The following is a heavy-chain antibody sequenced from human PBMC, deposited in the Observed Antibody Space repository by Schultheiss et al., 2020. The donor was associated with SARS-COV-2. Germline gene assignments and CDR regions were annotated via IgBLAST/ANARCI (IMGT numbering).Heavy chain of an antibody. D-gene: IGHD1-7*01. CDR2: IYYSGST. CDR1: GYSISSGYY. V-gene: IGHV4-38-2*01. CDR3: ARLELESADY. J-gene: IGHJ4*02. Sequence: GSLRLSCAVSGYSISSGYYWGWIRQPPGKGLEWIGSIYYSGSTYYNPSLKSRVTISVDTSKNQFSLKLSSVTAADTAVYYCARLELESADYWGQGTLVTVSS.